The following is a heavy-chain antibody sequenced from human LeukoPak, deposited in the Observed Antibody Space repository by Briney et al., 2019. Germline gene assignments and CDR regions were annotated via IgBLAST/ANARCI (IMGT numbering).Heavy chain of an antibody. V-gene: IGHV3-48*03. D-gene: IGHD5-18*01. CDR1: GFTFSSYE. J-gene: IGHJ4*02. CDR3: AKGSSYGYEDY. Sequence: PGGSLRLSCAASGFTFSSYEMNWVRQAPGKGLEWVSYISSSGSTRYYADSVKGRFTISRDNSKNTLYLQMNSLRAEDTAVYYCAKGSSYGYEDYWGQGTLVTVSS. CDR2: ISSSGSTR.